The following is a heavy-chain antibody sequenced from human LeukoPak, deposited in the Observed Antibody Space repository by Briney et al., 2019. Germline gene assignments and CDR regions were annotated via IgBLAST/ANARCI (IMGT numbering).Heavy chain of an antibody. CDR1: GFTFSSNY. D-gene: IGHD3-3*01. Sequence: PGGSLRLSCAASGFTFSSNYMSWVRQAPGKGLEWVSVIYSGGSTYYADSVKGRFTISRDNCKNTLYLQMNSLRAEDTAVYYCARGYYDFWSGYSPADYWGQGTLVTVSS. CDR3: ARGYYDFWSGYSPADY. CDR2: IYSGGST. J-gene: IGHJ4*02. V-gene: IGHV3-53*01.